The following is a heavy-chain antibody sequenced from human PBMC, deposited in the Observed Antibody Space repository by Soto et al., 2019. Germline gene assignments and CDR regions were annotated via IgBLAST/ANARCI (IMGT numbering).Heavy chain of an antibody. J-gene: IGHJ4*02. CDR3: ARYRREAVAGYTLDN. D-gene: IGHD6-13*01. V-gene: IGHV4-59*01. CDR2: VYNSGST. CDR1: GGSISSNY. Sequence: PSETLSLTCTVSGGSISSNYWTWIRQPPGKGLEWIGYVYNSGSTYYNPSLKSRVTISEDTPKSQFSLKVNSMTAADTAVYYCARYRREAVAGYTLDNWGQGILVTVSS.